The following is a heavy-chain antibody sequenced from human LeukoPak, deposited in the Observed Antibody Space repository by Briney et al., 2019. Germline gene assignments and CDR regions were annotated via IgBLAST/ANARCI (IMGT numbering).Heavy chain of an antibody. D-gene: IGHD3-10*01. CDR3: ARGELVGVGVISVGWFDP. CDR1: GYTFTCYY. CDR2: INPNSGGT. V-gene: IGHV1-2*06. J-gene: IGHJ5*02. Sequence: ASVKVSCKASGYTFTCYYMHWVRQAPGQGLEWMGRINPNSGGTNYAQKFQGRVTMTRDTSISTAYMELSRLRSDDTAVYYCARGELVGVGVISVGWFDPWGQGTLVTVSS.